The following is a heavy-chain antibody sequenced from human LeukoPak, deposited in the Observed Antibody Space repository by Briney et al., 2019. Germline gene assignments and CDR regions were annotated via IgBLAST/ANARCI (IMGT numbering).Heavy chain of an antibody. CDR2: IKHDGSEK. CDR3: ATIYCSGGSCHYIEY. J-gene: IGHJ4*02. D-gene: IGHD2-15*01. Sequence: GGSLRLTCAASGFTFSIYWMSWVRQAPGKGLEWVANIKHDGSEKYYVDSVKGRFTISRDNAMNSVFLQMNSLRAEDTAVYYCATIYCSGGSCHYIEYWGQGTLVTVSS. CDR1: GFTFSIYW. V-gene: IGHV3-7*03.